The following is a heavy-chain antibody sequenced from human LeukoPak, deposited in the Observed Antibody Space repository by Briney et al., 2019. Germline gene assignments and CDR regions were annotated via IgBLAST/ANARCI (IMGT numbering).Heavy chain of an antibody. Sequence: GGSLRLSCAASGFTVSDVWMSWVRQAPGRGLEWVSVIYSGGSTYYADSVKGRFTISRDNSKNTLYLQMNSLRAEDTAVYYCARDMVRGVIIYSNSLDVWGQGTTVTVSS. CDR2: IYSGGST. J-gene: IGHJ6*02. V-gene: IGHV3-66*01. CDR1: GFTVSDVW. CDR3: ARDMVRGVIIYSNSLDV. D-gene: IGHD3-10*01.